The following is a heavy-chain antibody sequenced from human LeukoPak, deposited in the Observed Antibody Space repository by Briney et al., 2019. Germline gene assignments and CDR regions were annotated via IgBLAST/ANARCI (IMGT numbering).Heavy chain of an antibody. V-gene: IGHV1-2*02. Sequence: ASVKVSCKASGYTFTGYYMHWVRQAPGQGLEWMGWINPNSGGTNYAQKFQGRVTMTRDTSISTAYMELSRLRSDDTAVYYCARDLLRFLEWRNYGMDVWGQGTTVTVSS. CDR2: INPNSGGT. J-gene: IGHJ6*02. CDR1: GYTFTGYY. D-gene: IGHD3-3*01. CDR3: ARDLLRFLEWRNYGMDV.